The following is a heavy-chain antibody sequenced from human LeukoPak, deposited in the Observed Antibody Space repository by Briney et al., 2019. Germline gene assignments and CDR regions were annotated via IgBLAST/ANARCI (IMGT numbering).Heavy chain of an antibody. CDR1: GFTFSSYG. J-gene: IGHJ5*02. D-gene: IGHD3-10*01. CDR3: ARDSGITMVRGVIIHNTNNWFDP. V-gene: IGHV3-30*02. CDR2: IRYDGSNK. Sequence: GGSLRLSCAASGFTFSSYGMHWVRQAPGKGLEWVAFIRYDGSNKYYADSVKGRFTISRDNAKNSLYLQMNSLRAEDTAVYYCARDSGITMVRGVIIHNTNNWFDPWGQGTLVTVSS.